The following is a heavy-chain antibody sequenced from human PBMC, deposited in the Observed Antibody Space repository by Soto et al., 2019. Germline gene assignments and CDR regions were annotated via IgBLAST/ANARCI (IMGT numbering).Heavy chain of an antibody. CDR1: GGSISSGGNY. CDR3: ARDHKGGEDNWYFDL. D-gene: IGHD3-16*01. Sequence: QVQLQESGPGLVKPSQTLSLTCTVSGGSISSGGNYWSWIRQHPGKGLEWIGYIYYSGSTYYNPSLKSRVTISVDTSKNQFALKLSSVTAADTAVYYCARDHKGGEDNWYFDLWGRGTLVTVSS. CDR2: IYYSGST. V-gene: IGHV4-31*03. J-gene: IGHJ2*01.